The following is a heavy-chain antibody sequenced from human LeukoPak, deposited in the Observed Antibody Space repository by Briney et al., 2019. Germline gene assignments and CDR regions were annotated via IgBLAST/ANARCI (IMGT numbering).Heavy chain of an antibody. D-gene: IGHD2-15*01. CDR3: ARVVAGLWYSDY. CDR2: IYYSGST. J-gene: IGHJ4*02. Sequence: SETLSLTCTVSGGSISSYYWSWIRQPPGKGLEWIGYIYYSGSTNYNPSLKSRVTISVDTSKNQFSLKLSSVTAADTAVYYCARVVAGLWYSDYWGQGTLVTVSS. V-gene: IGHV4-59*01. CDR1: GGSISSYY.